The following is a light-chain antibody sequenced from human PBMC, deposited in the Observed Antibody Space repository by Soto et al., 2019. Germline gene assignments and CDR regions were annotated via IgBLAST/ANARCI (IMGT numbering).Light chain of an antibody. Sequence: DIQLTQSPSFLSASVGDRVTITCRASQGINSYLAWYQQKPGTAPKLLIYGASTLQSGVPLWFSGSGSGTEYTLTISSLQPEDFATYCCQQLNSYPYTFGQGTKLEIK. V-gene: IGKV1-9*01. CDR2: GAS. CDR1: QGINSY. J-gene: IGKJ2*01. CDR3: QQLNSYPYT.